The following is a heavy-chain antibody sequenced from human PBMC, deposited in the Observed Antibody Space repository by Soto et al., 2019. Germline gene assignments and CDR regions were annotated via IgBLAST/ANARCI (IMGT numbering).Heavy chain of an antibody. Sequence: GGSLRLSCVASGFTFSSYDMHWVRQATGKGLEWVSAIGTAGDTYYPDSVKGRFTISRDSSESTVFLQMNSLRPEDTAVYYCGRVGRELRILLNVFDFWGQGTKVTVSS. J-gene: IGHJ3*01. D-gene: IGHD2-15*01. CDR3: GRVGRELRILLNVFDF. CDR1: GFTFSSYD. CDR2: IGTAGDT. V-gene: IGHV3-13*01.